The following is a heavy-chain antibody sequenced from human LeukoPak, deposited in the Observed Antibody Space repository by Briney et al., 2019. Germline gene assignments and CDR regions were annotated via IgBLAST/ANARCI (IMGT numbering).Heavy chain of an antibody. Sequence: KPSETLSLTCAVYGGSFSGYYWSWIRQPPGKGLEWIGEINHSGSTNYNPSLKSRVTISVDTSKNQFSLKLSSVTAADTAVYYCARVRNGYYYGSGSYYPWGQGTLVTVSS. D-gene: IGHD3-10*01. V-gene: IGHV4-34*01. CDR3: ARVRNGYYYGSGSYYP. CDR1: GGSFSGYY. J-gene: IGHJ5*02. CDR2: INHSGST.